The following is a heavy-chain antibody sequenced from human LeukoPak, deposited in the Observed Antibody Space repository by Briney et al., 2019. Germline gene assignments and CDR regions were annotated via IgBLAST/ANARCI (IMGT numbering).Heavy chain of an antibody. CDR1: GFTFSSYA. CDR3: ARDLGGYSGYDPFDY. Sequence: GGSLRLSCAASGFTFSSYAMSWVRQAPGKGLEWVADIKQDGSKKYYVDSVKGRFTISRDNAKNSLYLQMNSLRAEDTAVYYCARDLGGYSGYDPFDYWGQGTLVTVSS. V-gene: IGHV3-7*03. CDR2: IKQDGSKK. D-gene: IGHD5-12*01. J-gene: IGHJ4*02.